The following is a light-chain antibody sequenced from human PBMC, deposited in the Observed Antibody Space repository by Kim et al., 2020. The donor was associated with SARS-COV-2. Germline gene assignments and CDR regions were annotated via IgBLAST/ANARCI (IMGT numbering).Light chain of an antibody. CDR3: QKYNSAPLT. CDR1: QGISNY. V-gene: IGKV1-27*01. Sequence: ASVRDRVTSTCRASQGISNYLALYQQKPGKVPKLLIYASSALQSGVPSRFSGSGSGTDFTLTISSLQPEDVATYYCQKYNSAPLTFGGGTKVDIK. J-gene: IGKJ4*01. CDR2: ASS.